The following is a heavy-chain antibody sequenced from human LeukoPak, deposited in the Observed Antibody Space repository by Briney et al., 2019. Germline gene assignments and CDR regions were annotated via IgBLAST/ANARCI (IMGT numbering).Heavy chain of an antibody. D-gene: IGHD2-21*02. CDR3: AGSLAYCGGDCRLGDY. J-gene: IGHJ4*02. Sequence: GSLRLSCAASGFTVSSNYMSWVRQAPGKGLEWVSVIYSGGSTYYADSVKGRFTISRDNSKNTLYLQMNSLRAEDTAVYYCAGSLAYCGGDCRLGDYWGQGTLVTVSS. CDR2: IYSGGST. V-gene: IGHV3-53*01. CDR1: GFTVSSNY.